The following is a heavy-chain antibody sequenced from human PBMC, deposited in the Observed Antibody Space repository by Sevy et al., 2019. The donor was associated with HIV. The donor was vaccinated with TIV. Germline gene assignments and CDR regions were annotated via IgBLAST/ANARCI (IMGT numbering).Heavy chain of an antibody. D-gene: IGHD2-2*01. J-gene: IGHJ6*02. Sequence: GGSLRLSCAASGFTFSNYALSWVRQAPGKGLEWVSSISRSGGSTYYADSVKGRFTISRDNSKNTLYLQMNSLRAEETAVYYCAKVDVVVPVADYGLDVWGQWTTVTVSS. CDR1: GFTFSNYA. CDR3: AKVDVVVPVADYGLDV. V-gene: IGHV3-23*01. CDR2: ISRSGGST.